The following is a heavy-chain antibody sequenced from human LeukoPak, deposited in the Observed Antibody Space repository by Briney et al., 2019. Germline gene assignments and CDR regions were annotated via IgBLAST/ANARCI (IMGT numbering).Heavy chain of an antibody. Sequence: GGSLRLSCAASGFSFSGYWMSWVRQAPGKGLEWVANMKQDGGEKYYVDSVKGRFTISRDNTRNSQYLQMNSLRAEDTAVYYCARDPAYDSLTGFLDYWGQGTLVTVSS. CDR2: MKQDGGEK. CDR1: GFSFSGYW. D-gene: IGHD3-9*01. J-gene: IGHJ4*02. CDR3: ARDPAYDSLTGFLDY. V-gene: IGHV3-7*05.